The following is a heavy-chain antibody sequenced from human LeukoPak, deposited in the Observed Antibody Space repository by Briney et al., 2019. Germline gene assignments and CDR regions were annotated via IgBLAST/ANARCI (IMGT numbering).Heavy chain of an antibody. D-gene: IGHD3-3*01. CDR3: ARRVRSAWALEDY. CDR2: ITSDGTST. CDR1: GFTFRSYA. Sequence: GGSLRLSCAASGFTFRSYAMSWVRQAPGKGLVWVSRITSDGTSTSYADSVRGRFTISRDNAKNTLYLQMNSLRAEDTAVYYCARRVRSAWALEDYWGQGTLVTVSS. J-gene: IGHJ4*02. V-gene: IGHV3-74*01.